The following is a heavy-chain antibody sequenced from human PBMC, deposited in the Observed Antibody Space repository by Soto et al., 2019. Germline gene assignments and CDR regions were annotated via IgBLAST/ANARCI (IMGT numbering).Heavy chain of an antibody. D-gene: IGHD3-3*01. J-gene: IGHJ4*02. CDR3: AALEFDPSLAGPDY. CDR1: EFTFSSYG. V-gene: IGHV3-48*02. CDR2: IDTRSTTI. Sequence: VWSLRLSCEASEFTFSSYGMNWVRQAPGKGLEWVSYIDTRSTTIYYADSVRGRFTVSRDNARKSLYLQMNSVRDDDTAVYYCAALEFDPSLAGPDYWGQGTWVT.